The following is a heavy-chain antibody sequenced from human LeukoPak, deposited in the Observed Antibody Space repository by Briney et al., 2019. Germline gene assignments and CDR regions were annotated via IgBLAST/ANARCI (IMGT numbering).Heavy chain of an antibody. CDR2: IKEDGSEK. Sequence: GGSLRLSCAASGFTFGNYWMTWVRQPPGKGLEWVANIKEDGSEKDYVDSVKGRFTISRDSAKNSVYLQMNSLRAEDTAVYYCARIWGSYRSGFDYWGQGTLVTVSS. J-gene: IGHJ4*02. V-gene: IGHV3-7*01. D-gene: IGHD3-16*02. CDR1: GFTFGNYW. CDR3: ARIWGSYRSGFDY.